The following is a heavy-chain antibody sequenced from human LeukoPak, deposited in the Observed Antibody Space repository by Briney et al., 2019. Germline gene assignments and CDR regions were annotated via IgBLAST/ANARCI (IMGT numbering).Heavy chain of an antibody. J-gene: IGHJ4*02. Sequence: GGSLRLSCAASGFTFSSYSMNWVRQAPGKGLEWVSSISSSSSYIYYADSVKGRFTISRDNAKNSLYLQMNSLRAEDTAVYYCARHPLTELGELYYFDYWGQGTLVTVSS. CDR2: ISSSSSYI. CDR1: GFTFSSYS. V-gene: IGHV3-21*04. CDR3: ARHPLTELGELYYFDY. D-gene: IGHD3-16*01.